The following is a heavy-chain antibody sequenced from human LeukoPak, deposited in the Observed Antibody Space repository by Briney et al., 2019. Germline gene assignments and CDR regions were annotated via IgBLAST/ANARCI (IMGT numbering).Heavy chain of an antibody. CDR2: IRQDGGTK. J-gene: IGHJ4*02. V-gene: IGHV3-7*01. CDR3: AKEGTSSVPSDFDY. CDR1: GFTFRTSW. Sequence: PGGSLRLSCAASGFTFRTSWMTWVRQAPGKELEWVANIRQDGGTKYYVDSVKGRFTISRDNAKNSLYLQMNSLRVEDTAVYYCAKEGTSSVPSDFDYWGQGILVTVSS. D-gene: IGHD1-1*01.